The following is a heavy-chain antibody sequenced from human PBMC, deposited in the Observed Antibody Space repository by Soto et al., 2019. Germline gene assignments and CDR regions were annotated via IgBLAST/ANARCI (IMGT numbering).Heavy chain of an antibody. D-gene: IGHD5-12*01. CDR3: ARDLGDGYNSQLFDY. J-gene: IGHJ4*02. V-gene: IGHV4-59*01. CDR1: GGSISSYY. Sequence: SETLSLTCTVSGGSISSYYWSWIRQPPGKGLEWIGYIYYSGSTNYNPSLKSRVTISVDTSKNQFSLKLSSVTAADTAVYYCARDLGDGYNSQLFDYWCQGTFVTVFS. CDR2: IYYSGST.